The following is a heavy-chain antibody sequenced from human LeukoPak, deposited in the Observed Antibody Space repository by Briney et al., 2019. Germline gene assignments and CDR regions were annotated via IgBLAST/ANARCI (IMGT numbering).Heavy chain of an antibody. Sequence: SETLSLTCAVYGGSFSGYYWSWIRQPPGKGLEWIGEINHSGSTNYNPSLKSRVTISVDTSKNQFSLKLSSVTAADTAVYYCARDRYGGNSVSYYGMDVWGQGTTVTVSS. J-gene: IGHJ6*02. V-gene: IGHV4-34*01. CDR2: INHSGST. D-gene: IGHD4-23*01. CDR3: ARDRYGGNSVSYYGMDV. CDR1: GGSFSGYY.